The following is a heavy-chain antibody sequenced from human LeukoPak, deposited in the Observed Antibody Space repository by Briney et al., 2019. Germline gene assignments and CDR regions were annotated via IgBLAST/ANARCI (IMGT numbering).Heavy chain of an antibody. CDR3: ARGPYSYDSSGAFDI. V-gene: IGHV4-59*08. CDR1: GDSITSYF. Sequence: SETLSLTCTVSGDSITSYFWSWIRQPPGKGLEWVGYIFYSGITNYNPSLKSRVTISVDTSKNQFSLKLSSVTAADTAVYFCARGPYSYDSSGAFDIWGQGTMVTVSS. D-gene: IGHD3-22*01. CDR2: IFYSGIT. J-gene: IGHJ3*02.